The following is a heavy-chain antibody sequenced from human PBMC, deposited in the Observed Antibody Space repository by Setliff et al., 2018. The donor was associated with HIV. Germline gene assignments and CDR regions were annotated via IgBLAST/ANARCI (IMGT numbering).Heavy chain of an antibody. Sequence: GGSLRLSCAASGFTFSTYRMNWVRQAPGKGLEWVSSISSSSSYIYYADSLKGRFTISRDNAKNSLYLQMNSLRAEDTAVYYCAREIRTVYTGGHYFYGIDVWGQGTAVTVSS. CDR2: ISSSSSYI. V-gene: IGHV3-21*01. D-gene: IGHD3-16*01. J-gene: IGHJ6*02. CDR1: GFTFSTYR. CDR3: AREIRTVYTGGHYFYGIDV.